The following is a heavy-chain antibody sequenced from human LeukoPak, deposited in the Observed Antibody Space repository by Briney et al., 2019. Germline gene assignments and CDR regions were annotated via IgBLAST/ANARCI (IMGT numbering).Heavy chain of an antibody. CDR1: GFTFSSYA. CDR3: ARDRVDHLGSCFDY. V-gene: IGHV3-30*04. J-gene: IGHJ4*02. Sequence: GGSLRLSCAASGFTFSSYAMHWVRQAPGTGLEWVAVISYDGSNKYYADSVKGRFTISRDNSKNTLYLQVNSLRAEDTAVYYCARDRVDHLGSCFDYWGQGTLVTVSS. CDR2: ISYDGSNK. D-gene: IGHD5-12*01.